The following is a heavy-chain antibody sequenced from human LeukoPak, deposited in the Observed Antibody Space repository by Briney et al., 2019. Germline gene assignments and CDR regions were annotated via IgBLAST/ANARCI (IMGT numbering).Heavy chain of an antibody. V-gene: IGHV3-53*01. CDR1: AFTVSSNY. CDR2: IYSGGST. Sequence: GGSLRLSCAASAFTVSSNYMSWVRQAPGKGLEWVSVIYSGGSTYYADSVKGRFTISRDNSKNTLYLQMNSLRAEDTALYYCAKVPYGSGTRGGFDYWGQGTLVTVSS. J-gene: IGHJ4*02. D-gene: IGHD3-10*01. CDR3: AKVPYGSGTRGGFDY.